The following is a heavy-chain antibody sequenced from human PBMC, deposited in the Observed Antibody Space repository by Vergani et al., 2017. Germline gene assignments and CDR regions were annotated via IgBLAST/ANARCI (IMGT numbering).Heavy chain of an antibody. CDR1: GFTFTAHG. Sequence: VQLLESGRGSAQPGESLRLSCVASGFTFTAHGLNWVRQAPGQGLEWVGGISTLFGTAGSAQKFQGRGTITADAATRTAYLEVNSLRSEDTAVDFCASTVGSGPLYDFDHWGQGTLITVSS. D-gene: IGHD3-10*01. V-gene: IGHV1-69*01. J-gene: IGHJ4*02. CDR2: ISTLFGTA. CDR3: ASTVGSGPLYDFDH.